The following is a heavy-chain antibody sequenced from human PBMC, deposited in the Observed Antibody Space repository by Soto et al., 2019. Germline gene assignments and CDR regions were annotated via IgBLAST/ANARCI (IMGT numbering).Heavy chain of an antibody. CDR2: ISSSSSTI. J-gene: IGHJ4*02. D-gene: IGHD3-9*01. CDR1: GFTFSSYS. Sequence: EVQLVESGGGLVQPGGSLRLSCAASGFTFSSYSMNWVRQAPGKGLEWVSYISSSSSTIYYACSLKCRFTISRDDAKNSLYLQMNSLRDEDTAVYYCASEDYDVLAGRDYDFDYWGQGTLVTVSS. CDR3: ASEDYDVLAGRDYDFDY. V-gene: IGHV3-48*02.